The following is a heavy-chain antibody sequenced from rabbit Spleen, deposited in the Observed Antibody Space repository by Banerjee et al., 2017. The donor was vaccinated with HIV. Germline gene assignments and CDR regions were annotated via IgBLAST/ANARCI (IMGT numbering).Heavy chain of an antibody. D-gene: IGHD8-1*01. V-gene: IGHV1S40*01. CDR2: IATSSSFFT. Sequence: QSLEESGGGLVQPEGSLTLTCTASGFSFSSSYYMCWVRQAPGKGLEWIACIATSSSFFTYYASWAKGRFTCSKASSTTVTLQMTSLTAADTATYFCARDTGTSFSTYGMDLWGQGTLVTVS. J-gene: IGHJ3*01. CDR3: ARDTGTSFSTYGMDL. CDR1: GFSFSSSYY.